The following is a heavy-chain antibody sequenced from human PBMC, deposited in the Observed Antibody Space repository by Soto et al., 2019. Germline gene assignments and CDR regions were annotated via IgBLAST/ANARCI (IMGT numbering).Heavy chain of an antibody. Sequence: GASVKVSCKASGGTFSSYAISWVRQAPGQGLEWMGGIIPIFGTANYAQKFQGRVTMTTDTSTSTAYMELRSLRSDDTAVYYCARGKHVDIVATYDYWGQGTLVTVSS. J-gene: IGHJ4*02. CDR1: GGTFSSYA. V-gene: IGHV1-69*05. CDR2: IIPIFGTA. D-gene: IGHD5-12*01. CDR3: ARGKHVDIVATYDY.